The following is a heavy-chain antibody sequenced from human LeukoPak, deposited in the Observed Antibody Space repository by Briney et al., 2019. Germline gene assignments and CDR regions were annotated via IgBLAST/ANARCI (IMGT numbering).Heavy chain of an antibody. Sequence: RGSLRLSCAASGFTFSNFWMHWVRQAPGKGLVWVSRINSDGSSTTYADSVKGRFTISRDNAKNKLYLQMSSLRAEDTAVYYCVRASYGGDLPPRWGQGTLVTVSS. J-gene: IGHJ4*02. V-gene: IGHV3-74*01. CDR2: INSDGSST. CDR3: VRASYGGDLPPR. D-gene: IGHD3-16*01. CDR1: GFTFSNFW.